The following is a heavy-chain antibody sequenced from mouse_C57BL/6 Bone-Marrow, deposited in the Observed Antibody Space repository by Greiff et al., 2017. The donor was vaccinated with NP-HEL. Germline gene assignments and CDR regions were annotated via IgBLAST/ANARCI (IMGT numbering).Heavy chain of an antibody. CDR1: GYTFTSYG. CDR3: ARSDPFDY. V-gene: IGHV1-81*01. Sequence: QVQLQQSGAELARPGASVKLSCKASGYTFTSYGISWVKQRTGQGLEWIGEIYPRSGNTYYNEKFKGKATLTADKSSSTAYMELRSLTSEDSAVYFCARSDPFDYWGQGTTLTGSS. J-gene: IGHJ2*01. CDR2: IYPRSGNT.